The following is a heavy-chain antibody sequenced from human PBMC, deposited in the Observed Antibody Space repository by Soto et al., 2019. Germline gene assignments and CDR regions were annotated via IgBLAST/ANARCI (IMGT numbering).Heavy chain of an antibody. Sequence: VGSLRLSCAASGFSFSGYGMNWVRQAPGKGLEWISYISSSGSLIYYADSLKGRFTISRDNAKNSLYLQMNSLRAEDTAVYYCATTVTTVDYWGQGTLVTVS. V-gene: IGHV3-48*03. CDR3: ATTVTTVDY. CDR2: ISSSGSLI. J-gene: IGHJ4*02. CDR1: GFSFSGYG. D-gene: IGHD4-17*01.